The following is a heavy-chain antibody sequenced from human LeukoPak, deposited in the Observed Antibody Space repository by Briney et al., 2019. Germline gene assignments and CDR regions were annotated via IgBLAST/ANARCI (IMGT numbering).Heavy chain of an antibody. CDR1: GYTFTSYY. V-gene: IGHV1-46*03. Sequence: GASVKVSCKASGYTFTSYYIHWVRQAPGQGLEWMGIINPNGGSTSYAQKFQGRVTMTSDTSTSTVYMELSSLRSEDTAVYYCARRVYCTSTSCFHYYYYMDVWGKGTTVTVSS. D-gene: IGHD2-2*01. CDR3: ARRVYCTSTSCFHYYYYMDV. CDR2: INPNGGST. J-gene: IGHJ6*03.